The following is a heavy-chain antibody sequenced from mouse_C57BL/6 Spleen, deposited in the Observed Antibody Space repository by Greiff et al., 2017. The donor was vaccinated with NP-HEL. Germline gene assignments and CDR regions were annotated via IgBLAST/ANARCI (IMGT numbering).Heavy chain of an antibody. CDR3: ARNYGDFDY. J-gene: IGHJ2*01. Sequence: VQLQQSGPELVKPGASVKISCKASGYAFSSSWMNWVKQRPGKGLEWIGRIYPGDGDTNYNGKFKGKATLTADKSSSTAYMQLSSLTSEDSAVYFCARNYGDFDYWGQGTTLTVSS. D-gene: IGHD1-1*02. CDR2: IYPGDGDT. V-gene: IGHV1-82*01. CDR1: GYAFSSSW.